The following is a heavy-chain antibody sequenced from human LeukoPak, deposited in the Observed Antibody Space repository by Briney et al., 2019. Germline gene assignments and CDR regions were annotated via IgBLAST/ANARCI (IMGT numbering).Heavy chain of an antibody. J-gene: IGHJ3*02. CDR3: VKVRRGSYAFDI. D-gene: IGHD1-26*01. Sequence: GGSLRLSCSASGFTFITSAMHWVRQAPGKGLEYVSSINDYGNRIHYAGSVKGRFSISRDTSTNTLYLQMSSLRPEDTAVYHCVKVRRGSYAFDIWGQGTMVTVSS. CDR1: GFTFITSA. CDR2: INDYGNRI. V-gene: IGHV3-64D*06.